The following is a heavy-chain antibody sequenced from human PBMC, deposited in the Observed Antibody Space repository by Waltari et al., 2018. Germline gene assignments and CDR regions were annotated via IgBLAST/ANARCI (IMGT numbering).Heavy chain of an antibody. CDR2: INHSGST. CDR3: ARIARGGDIVVVPAAHFDY. V-gene: IGHV4-34*01. CDR1: GGSFSGYY. D-gene: IGHD2-2*01. J-gene: IGHJ4*02. Sequence: QVQLQQWGAGLLKPSETLSLTCAVYGGSFSGYYWSWIRQPPGKGLEWIGEINHSGSTNYNPSLKSRVTISVDTSKNQFSLKLSSVTAADTAVYYCARIARGGDIVVVPAAHFDYWGQGTLVTVSS.